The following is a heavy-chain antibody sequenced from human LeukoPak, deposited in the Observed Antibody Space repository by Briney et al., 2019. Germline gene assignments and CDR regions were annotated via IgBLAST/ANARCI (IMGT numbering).Heavy chain of an antibody. CDR2: IKSKTDGGTT. J-gene: IGHJ4*02. V-gene: IGHV3-15*01. Sequence: PGGSLRLSCAASGLIFSSYAMSWVRQAPGKGLEWVGRIKSKTDGGTTDYAAPVKGRFTISRDDSKNTLYLQMNSLKTEDTAVYYCTTVDYGDLSHWGQGTLVTVSS. CDR1: GLIFSSYA. D-gene: IGHD4-17*01. CDR3: TTVDYGDLSH.